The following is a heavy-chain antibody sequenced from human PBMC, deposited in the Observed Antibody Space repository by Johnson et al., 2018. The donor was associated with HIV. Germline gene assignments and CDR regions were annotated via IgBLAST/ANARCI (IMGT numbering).Heavy chain of an antibody. D-gene: IGHD3-16*02. V-gene: IGHV3-33*08. Sequence: QMQLVESGGGVVRPGGSLRLSCAASRFTFDDYGMSWVRQAPGQGLEWVAVIWYDGSNKYYADSVKGRFTLSRHNSKNTLYLQMTSLRAEDTAVYYCARGDREIWFGGVIAPGAFDIWGQGTMVTVSS. J-gene: IGHJ3*02. CDR1: RFTFDDYG. CDR2: IWYDGSNK. CDR3: ARGDREIWFGGVIAPGAFDI.